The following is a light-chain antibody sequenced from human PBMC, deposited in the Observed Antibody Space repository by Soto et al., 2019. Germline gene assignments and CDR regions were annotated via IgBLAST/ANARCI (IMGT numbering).Light chain of an antibody. CDR3: QQYNDWPLT. J-gene: IGKJ4*01. CDR2: DIS. V-gene: IGKV3D-15*01. Sequence: ERVMTQSPATLSVCPGDRATVSCRASQSVSSNLAWYQQKPGQAPSLLIYDISARATGIPTRFSGSGSGTEFSLTISRLQSGDFAVYYFQQYNDWPLTFGGGTKVDIK. CDR1: QSVSSN.